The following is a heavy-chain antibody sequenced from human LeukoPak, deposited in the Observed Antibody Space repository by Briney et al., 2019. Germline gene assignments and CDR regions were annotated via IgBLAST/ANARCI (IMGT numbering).Heavy chain of an antibody. CDR3: AKGEETVTTLDY. V-gene: IGHV3-30*18. CDR1: GFTFSSYG. D-gene: IGHD4-17*01. J-gene: IGHJ4*02. CDR2: ISYDGSNK. Sequence: GRSLRLSCAASGFTFSSYGMHWVRQAPGKGLEWVAVISYDGSNKYYADSAKGRFTISRDNSKNTLHLQMNSLRAEDTAVYYCAKGEETVTTLDYWGQGTLVTVSS.